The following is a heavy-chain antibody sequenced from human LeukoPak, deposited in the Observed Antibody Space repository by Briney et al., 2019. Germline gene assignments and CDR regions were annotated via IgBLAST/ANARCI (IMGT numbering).Heavy chain of an antibody. J-gene: IGHJ4*02. Sequence: SETLSLTCTVSGGSISSYYWSWIRQPPGKGLEWIGYIYYSGSTNYNPSLKSRVTISVDTSKNQFSLKLSSVTAADTAVYYCARHSYYYDSSGYFDGWGQETLVTVSS. D-gene: IGHD3-22*01. V-gene: IGHV4-59*08. CDR2: IYYSGST. CDR3: ARHSYYYDSSGYFDG. CDR1: GGSISSYY.